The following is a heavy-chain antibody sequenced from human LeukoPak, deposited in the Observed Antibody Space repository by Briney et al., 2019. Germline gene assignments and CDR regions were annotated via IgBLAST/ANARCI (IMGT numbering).Heavy chain of an antibody. Sequence: SETLSLTCTVSGGSIIGDYWSWIRQPAGKGREWIGRIYSSGTTTSNPSLKSRVTMSVDTSNNQFSLKLSSVTAADTAVYYCARGITGSTGFDYWGQGTPVAVSS. CDR2: IYSSGTT. V-gene: IGHV4-4*07. D-gene: IGHD1-7*01. CDR3: ARGITGSTGFDY. J-gene: IGHJ4*02. CDR1: GGSIIGDY.